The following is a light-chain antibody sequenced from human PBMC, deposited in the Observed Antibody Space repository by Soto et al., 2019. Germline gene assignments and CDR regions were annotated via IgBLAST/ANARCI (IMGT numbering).Light chain of an antibody. Sequence: QSALTQPASVSGSPGPSITISCTGTSSDVGSYNLVSWYQQHPGKAPKLRIYEGSKRPSGVSNRVSGSKSGNTASLTISGLQAEDEADYYCCSYAGSSTWVFGGGTKLTVL. CDR1: SSDVGSYNL. CDR2: EGS. CDR3: CSYAGSSTWV. J-gene: IGLJ3*02. V-gene: IGLV2-23*01.